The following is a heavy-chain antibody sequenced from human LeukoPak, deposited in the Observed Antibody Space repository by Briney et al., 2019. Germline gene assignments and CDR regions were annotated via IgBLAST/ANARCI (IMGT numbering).Heavy chain of an antibody. Sequence: GESLKISFKGSEYSFTSYWVGWVRQMPGKGLEWMGVIYPGDSHTRYSPSFQGQVTISVDKSISTAYLQWSSLRASDTAMYYCARRFFYDSPGGFNYWGQGTLVTVSS. CDR1: EYSFTSYW. CDR2: IYPGDSHT. D-gene: IGHD3-22*01. J-gene: IGHJ4*02. CDR3: ARRFFYDSPGGFNY. V-gene: IGHV5-51*01.